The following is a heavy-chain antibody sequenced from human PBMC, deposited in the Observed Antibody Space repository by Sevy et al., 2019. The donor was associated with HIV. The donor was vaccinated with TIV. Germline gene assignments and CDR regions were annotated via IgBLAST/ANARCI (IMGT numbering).Heavy chain of an antibody. CDR2: ISTRSNTI. V-gene: IGHV3-48*01. J-gene: IGHJ6*02. Sequence: GGSLRLSCAASGFSFGSYSMNWVRQAPGQGLEWVSYISTRSNTIYYADSVKGRFTISRDNAKNSLYLQMNSLSAEDTAVYYCATCYYGSGTLTYHYYGMDVWGQGTTVTVSS. D-gene: IGHD3-10*01. CDR3: ATCYYGSGTLTYHYYGMDV. CDR1: GFSFGSYS.